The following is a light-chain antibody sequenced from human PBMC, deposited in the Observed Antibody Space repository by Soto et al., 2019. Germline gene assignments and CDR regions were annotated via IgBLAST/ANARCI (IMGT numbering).Light chain of an antibody. CDR3: QQYGTSPPWT. J-gene: IGKJ1*01. CDR2: AAS. Sequence: EIVLTQSPGTLSLSPGERATLSCSATESISSSYLAWYQQKPGQAPRLLIYAASSRATGIPDRFSGSGSGTDFTLTISRLEPEDFAVYYCQQYGTSPPWTFGQGTKVDIK. CDR1: ESISSSY. V-gene: IGKV3-20*01.